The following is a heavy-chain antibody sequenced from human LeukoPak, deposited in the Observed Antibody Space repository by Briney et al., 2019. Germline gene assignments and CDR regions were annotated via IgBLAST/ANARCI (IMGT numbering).Heavy chain of an antibody. Sequence: SETLSLTCTVSGGSISSGDYYWSWIRQPPGKCLGWIGYIYYGGSTYYNPSLKSRVTISVDTSKNQFSLKLSSVTAADTAVYYCARDRKPVTYCSSTSCYELYYYYYMDVWGKGTTVTVSS. V-gene: IGHV4-30-4*08. D-gene: IGHD2-2*01. CDR1: GGSISSGDYY. CDR3: ARDRKPVTYCSSTSCYELYYYYYMDV. J-gene: IGHJ6*03. CDR2: IYYGGST.